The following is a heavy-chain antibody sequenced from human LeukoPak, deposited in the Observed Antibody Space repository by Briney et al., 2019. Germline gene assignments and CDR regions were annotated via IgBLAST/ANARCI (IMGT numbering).Heavy chain of an antibody. CDR3: AREGSSGYYHFDY. D-gene: IGHD3-22*01. CDR2: IIPIFGTA. CDR1: GGTFSSYA. J-gene: IGHJ4*02. Sequence: SVKVSCKASGGTFSSYAISWVRQPPGQGLEWMGRIIPIFGTANHAQQFQGRVTITTDESTSTAYMELSSLRSEDTAVYYCAREGSSGYYHFDYWGQGTLVTVSS. V-gene: IGHV1-69*05.